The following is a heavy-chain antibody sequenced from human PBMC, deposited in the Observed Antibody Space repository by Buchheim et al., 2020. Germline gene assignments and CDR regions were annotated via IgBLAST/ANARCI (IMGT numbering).Heavy chain of an antibody. J-gene: IGHJ6*03. CDR3: ARVGAPYYDFWSGYARFDYYYMDV. CDR1: GGSISSGGYY. Sequence: QVQLQESGPGLVKPSQTLSLTCTVSGGSISSGGYYWSWIRQHPGKGLEWIGYIYYSGSTYYNPSLKSRVTISVDTSKNQFYLKLSSVTAADTAVYYCARVGAPYYDFWSGYARFDYYYMDVWGKGTT. CDR2: IYYSGST. V-gene: IGHV4-31*03. D-gene: IGHD3-3*01.